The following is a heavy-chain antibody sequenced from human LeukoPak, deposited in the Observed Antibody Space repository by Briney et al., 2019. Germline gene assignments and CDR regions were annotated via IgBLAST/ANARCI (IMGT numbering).Heavy chain of an antibody. CDR2: ISAYNGDT. CDR1: GYTFTTYG. CDR3: ARGGDWSNYFDY. D-gene: IGHD2-21*01. J-gene: IGHJ4*02. Sequence: ASVKVSCKASGYTFTTYGVTWVRQAPGQGLQWMGWISAYNGDTSYAQKLQGRVTMTTVTSTSTAYMELWSLRADDPAVYYCARGGDWSNYFDYWGQGTLVTVSS. V-gene: IGHV1-18*01.